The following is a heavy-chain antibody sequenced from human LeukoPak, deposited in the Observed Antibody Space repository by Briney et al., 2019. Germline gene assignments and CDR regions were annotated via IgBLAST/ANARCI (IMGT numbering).Heavy chain of an antibody. CDR1: GFTFSSYA. Sequence: GGSLRLSCAASGFTFSSYAMSWVRQAPGKGLVRVSRINSDGSSTSYADSVKGRFTISRDNAKNTLYLQMNSLRAEDTAVYYCARVFYYYDSSGPNKFDYWGQGTLVTVSS. V-gene: IGHV3-74*01. J-gene: IGHJ4*02. D-gene: IGHD3-22*01. CDR2: INSDGSST. CDR3: ARVFYYYDSSGPNKFDY.